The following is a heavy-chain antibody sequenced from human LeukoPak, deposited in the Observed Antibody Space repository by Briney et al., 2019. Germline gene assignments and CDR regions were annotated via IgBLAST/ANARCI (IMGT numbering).Heavy chain of an antibody. CDR3: AKSPRGSSWYFFDC. V-gene: IGHV3-43*01. CDR1: GFTFDDYT. CDR2: ISWDGGTT. J-gene: IGHJ4*02. Sequence: GGSLRLSCAASGFTFDDYTMHWVRQGPGKGLEWVSLISWDGGTTYYADPVKGRFTISRDNSKDSLYLQMNSLRTEDAALYYCAKSPRGSSWYFFDCWGQGTLVTVSS. D-gene: IGHD6-13*01.